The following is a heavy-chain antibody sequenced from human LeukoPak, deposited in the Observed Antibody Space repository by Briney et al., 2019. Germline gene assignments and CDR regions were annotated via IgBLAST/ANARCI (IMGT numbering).Heavy chain of an antibody. CDR1: GFTVSSNY. V-gene: IGHV3-53*01. CDR2: IYGGGST. Sequence: GGSLRLSCEASGFTVSSNYMSWVRQAPGKGLEWVSVIYGGGSTYYADSVKGRFTISRDTSKNTLYLQMNSLRAEDTAVYYCARGFGSGLTTFDYWGQGTLVTVSS. CDR3: ARGFGSGLTTFDY. D-gene: IGHD3-10*01. J-gene: IGHJ4*02.